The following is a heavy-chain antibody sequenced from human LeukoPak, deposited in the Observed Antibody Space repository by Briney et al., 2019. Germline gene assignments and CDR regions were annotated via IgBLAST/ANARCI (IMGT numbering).Heavy chain of an antibody. Sequence: GGSLRLSCAASGFAVSSNYMSWVRQAPGKGLEWVSVIYFGGSTYYADSVKGRFTISRDNSNNTLYLQMNRLRAEDTAVYYCARYKWSYPDPNHYMDVWGKGTTVTVSS. CDR3: ARYKWSYPDPNHYMDV. CDR2: IYFGGST. V-gene: IGHV3-53*01. J-gene: IGHJ6*03. CDR1: GFAVSSNY. D-gene: IGHD1-7*01.